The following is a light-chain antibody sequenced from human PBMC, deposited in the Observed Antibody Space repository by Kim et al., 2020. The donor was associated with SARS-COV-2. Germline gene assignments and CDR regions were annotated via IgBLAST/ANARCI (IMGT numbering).Light chain of an antibody. CDR1: QNIINF. J-gene: IGKJ4*01. V-gene: IGKV1-12*01. Sequence: IRMTQSPSSVSASVGDRVTITCRASQNIINFLAWYQQRPGRAPKLLISGASDLQSGVPSRFSGSGSGTDFTLTISNLQPEDFATYYCQQANFFPLTFGGGTKLEI. CDR3: QQANFFPLT. CDR2: GAS.